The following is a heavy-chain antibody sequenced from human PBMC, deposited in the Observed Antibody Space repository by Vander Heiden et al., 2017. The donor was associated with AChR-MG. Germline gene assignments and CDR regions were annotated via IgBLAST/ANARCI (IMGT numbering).Heavy chain of an antibody. Sequence: EVQLVESGGGLVQPGGSLRLSCAASGFPFSHYYMSWVRQAPRKGLEWVANIKQDGSDKSYVDSVKGRFTISRDNAKKSLYLEMDSLRAEDTAVYYCTRDRDSSGYDFDFWGQGTLVTVSS. J-gene: IGHJ4*02. CDR1: GFPFSHYY. CDR2: IKQDGSDK. CDR3: TRDRDSSGYDFDF. V-gene: IGHV3-7*01. D-gene: IGHD3-22*01.